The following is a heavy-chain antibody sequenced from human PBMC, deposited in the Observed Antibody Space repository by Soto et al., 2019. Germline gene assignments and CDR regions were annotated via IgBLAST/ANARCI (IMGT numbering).Heavy chain of an antibody. J-gene: IGHJ5*02. D-gene: IGHD3-3*01. CDR2: IYWDDDK. V-gene: IGHV2-5*02. CDR3: AHNMRYYDFWSGLNWFDP. CDR1: GFSLSTSGVG. Sequence: SGPTRVNPTHTLTLTCTFSGFSLSTSGVGVGWIRQPPGKALEWLALIYWDDDKRYSPSLKSRLTITKDTSKNQVVLTMTNMDPVDTATYYCAHNMRYYDFWSGLNWFDPWGQGTLVTVSS.